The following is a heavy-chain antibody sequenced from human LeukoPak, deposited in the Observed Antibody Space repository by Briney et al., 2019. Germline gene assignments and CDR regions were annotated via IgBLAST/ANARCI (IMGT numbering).Heavy chain of an antibody. Sequence: SGPTLVKPTQTLTLTCTFSGFSLSTSGVGVGWIRQPPGKALEWLALIYWDDDKRYSPSLKSRLTITKDTSKNQVVLTMTNMDPVDTATYYCAHLYYYDSSGYPLGSGLFDYWGQGTLVTVSS. CDR2: IYWDDDK. V-gene: IGHV2-5*02. CDR1: GFSLSTSGVG. J-gene: IGHJ4*02. D-gene: IGHD3-22*01. CDR3: AHLYYYDSSGYPLGSGLFDY.